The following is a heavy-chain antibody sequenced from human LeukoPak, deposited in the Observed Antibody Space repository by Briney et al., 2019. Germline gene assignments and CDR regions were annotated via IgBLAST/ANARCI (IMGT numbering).Heavy chain of an antibody. V-gene: IGHV4-59*01. D-gene: IGHD5-24*01. J-gene: IGHJ4*02. Sequence: PSETLSLTCTVSGGSISSYYWSWIRQPPGKGLEWIGYIYYSGSTNYNPSLKSRVTISVDTSKNQFSLKLSSVTAADTAVYYCARGRERWLPYDYWGQGTLVTVSS. CDR2: IYYSGST. CDR3: ARGRERWLPYDY. CDR1: GGSISSYY.